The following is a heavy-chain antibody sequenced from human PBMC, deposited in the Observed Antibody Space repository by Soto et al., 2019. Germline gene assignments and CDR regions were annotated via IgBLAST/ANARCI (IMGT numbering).Heavy chain of an antibody. J-gene: IGHJ6*02. D-gene: IGHD3-10*01. V-gene: IGHV3-48*02. CDR2: ISRRGSTI. CDR1: GFTFSSYS. Sequence: GGFLRLSCAASGFTFSSYSMNWVRQAPGKGLEWVSKISRRGSTIYYADSVKGRFTITRDNAENSLYLQMNSLRDEDTAVYYCARGQASVYFYGAGDYNGMDVWGQGTTVTVSS. CDR3: ARGQASVYFYGAGDYNGMDV.